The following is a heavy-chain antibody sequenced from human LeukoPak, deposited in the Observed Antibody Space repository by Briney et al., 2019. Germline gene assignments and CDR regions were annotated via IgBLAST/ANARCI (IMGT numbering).Heavy chain of an antibody. J-gene: IGHJ4*02. CDR1: GFTFSSYA. Sequence: PGGSLRLSCAASGFTFSSYAMSWVRQAPGKGLEWVSAISGSGGNTLHAVSVKGRFTISRDNSKNTLYLQMNGLRAEDTAVYYCAKDRSGYDWIGNFDYWRQGTLVSVSS. D-gene: IGHD5-12*01. V-gene: IGHV3-23*01. CDR3: AKDRSGYDWIGNFDY. CDR2: ISGSGGNT.